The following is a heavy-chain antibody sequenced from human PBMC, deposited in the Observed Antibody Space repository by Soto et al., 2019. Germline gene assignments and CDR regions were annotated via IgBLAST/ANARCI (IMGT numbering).Heavy chain of an antibody. Sequence: GGSLRLSCSASGFTFSIYAMHWVRQAPGKGLENVSSISTNGGSTHYADSVKGRFTISRDNSKNTQFLQMSILRADDTAVYYCAREDGYRGGDAFDIWGQGTMVTVSS. D-gene: IGHD5-12*01. CDR2: ISTNGGST. CDR3: AREDGYRGGDAFDI. V-gene: IGHV3-64D*06. CDR1: GFTFSIYA. J-gene: IGHJ3*02.